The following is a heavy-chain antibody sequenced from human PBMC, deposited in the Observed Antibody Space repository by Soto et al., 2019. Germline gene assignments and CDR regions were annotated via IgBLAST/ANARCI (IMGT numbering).Heavy chain of an antibody. CDR3: ARAAVKMGATLFDC. Sequence: TSETLSLTCAVSGGSLRGHYWSWIRQSPEKGLEWIGEINHSGFTNYNPTLKSRVTISRDASKNQFSLRLSSMTAADSAVYFCARAAVKMGATLFDCWGQGTLVTVSS. J-gene: IGHJ4*02. V-gene: IGHV4-34*01. D-gene: IGHD1-26*01. CDR2: INHSGFT. CDR1: GGSLRGHY.